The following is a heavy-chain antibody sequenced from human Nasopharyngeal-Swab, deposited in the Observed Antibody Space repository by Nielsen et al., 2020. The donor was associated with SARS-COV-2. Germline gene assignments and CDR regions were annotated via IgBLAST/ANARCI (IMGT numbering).Heavy chain of an antibody. CDR1: GFSFSSYA. CDR3: ANPNYDIWTGYNTHAFDI. V-gene: IGHV3-23*01. Sequence: GGSLRLSCAASGFSFSSYAMSWVRQVPGKGLEWVSAISGSGGSTYYADSVTGRFTISRDNSKNTLYLQMNSLRAEDTAVYYCANPNYDIWTGYNTHAFDIWGQGTMVTVSS. CDR2: ISGSGGST. D-gene: IGHD3-9*01. J-gene: IGHJ3*02.